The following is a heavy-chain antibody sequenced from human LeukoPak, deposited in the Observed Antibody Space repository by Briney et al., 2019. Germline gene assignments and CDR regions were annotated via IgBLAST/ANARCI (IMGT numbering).Heavy chain of an antibody. Sequence: GGSLRLSCAASGFTFSSYAMSWVRQAPGKGLEWVSAISGSGGSTYYADSVKGRFTISRDNSKNTPYLQMNSLRAEDTAVYYCAKASSSWYLGQGLDYWGQGTLVTVSS. D-gene: IGHD6-13*01. CDR1: GFTFSSYA. CDR2: ISGSGGST. CDR3: AKASSSWYLGQGLDY. J-gene: IGHJ4*02. V-gene: IGHV3-23*01.